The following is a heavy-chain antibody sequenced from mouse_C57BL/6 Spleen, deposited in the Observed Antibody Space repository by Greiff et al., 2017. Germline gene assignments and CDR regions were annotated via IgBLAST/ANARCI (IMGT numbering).Heavy chain of an antibody. CDR3: ARTDYGSSSYWYFDV. CDR1: GYTFTSYT. D-gene: IGHD1-1*01. V-gene: IGHV1-4*01. CDR2: INPSSGYT. Sequence: VQLQQSGAELARPGASVKMSCKASGYTFTSYTLHWVKQRPGQGLEWIGYINPSSGYTKYNQKFKDKATLTADKSSSTAYMQLSSLTSEDSAVYYCARTDYGSSSYWYFDVWGTGTTVTVSS. J-gene: IGHJ1*03.